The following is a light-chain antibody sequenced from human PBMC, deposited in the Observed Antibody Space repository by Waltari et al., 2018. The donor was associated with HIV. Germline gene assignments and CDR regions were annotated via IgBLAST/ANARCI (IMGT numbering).Light chain of an antibody. Sequence: QSVLTQPPSVSAAPGQKVTFSCSGSTSNIGKNFVSWYQQLPEAAPKLIIYDNNKRPSGIPARFSGSKSATSATLAITGLQTGDEADYYCGTWDSSVSAGVFGGGTKLTVL. CDR3: GTWDSSVSAGV. V-gene: IGLV1-51*01. J-gene: IGLJ2*01. CDR1: TSNIGKNF. CDR2: DNN.